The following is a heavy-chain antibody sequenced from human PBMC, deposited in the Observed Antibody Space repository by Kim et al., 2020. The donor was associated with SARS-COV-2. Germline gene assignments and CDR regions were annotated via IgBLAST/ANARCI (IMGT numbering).Heavy chain of an antibody. D-gene: IGHD2-15*01. CDR3: ARLRCGIVVVVAVAAFDF. Sequence: KSRVTISVDTSKNQFSLKLSSVTAADTAVYYCARLRCGIVVVVAVAAFDFWGQGTLVTVSS. J-gene: IGHJ4*01. V-gene: IGHV4-39*01.